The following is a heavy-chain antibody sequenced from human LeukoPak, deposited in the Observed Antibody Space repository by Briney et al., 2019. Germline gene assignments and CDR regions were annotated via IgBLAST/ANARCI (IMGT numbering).Heavy chain of an antibody. Sequence: GGSLRLSCAASGFTLSYAWMSWVRRAPGKGLEWVGRVKSKTDGETTDFAAPVEGRFTISRDDSKNTLYLHMNILKIEDTAVYYCTTRNGWNDGTEHWGQGTLVTVSS. D-gene: IGHD1-1*01. CDR2: VKSKTDGETT. V-gene: IGHV3-15*01. CDR3: TTRNGWNDGTEH. CDR1: GFTLSYAW. J-gene: IGHJ1*01.